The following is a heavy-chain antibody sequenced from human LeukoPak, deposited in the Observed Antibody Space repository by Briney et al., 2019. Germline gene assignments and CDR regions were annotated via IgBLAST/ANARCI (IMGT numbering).Heavy chain of an antibody. J-gene: IGHJ4*02. V-gene: IGHV3-74*01. Sequence: PGGSLRLSCAASGFTVSSTYMSWVRQAPGKGLVWVSRISTDGYTTDYADFVQGRFTASRDNTKNTWSLEMNSLRAEDTAVYYCVVGGSPGYWGQGTLVTASS. CDR2: ISTDGYTT. CDR3: VVGGSPGY. D-gene: IGHD2-15*01. CDR1: GFTVSSTY.